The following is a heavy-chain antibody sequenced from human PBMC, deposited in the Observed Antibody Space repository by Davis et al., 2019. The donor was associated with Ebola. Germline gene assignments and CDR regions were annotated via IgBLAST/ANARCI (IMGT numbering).Heavy chain of an antibody. J-gene: IGHJ5*02. V-gene: IGHV4-39*02. CDR2: VFYGGTP. Sequence: MPSETLSLTCTVSGASISDSNYFWAWIRQPPGKGLEWIGSVFYGGTPYYNPFLKSRVTMSVDTSKNQFSVRLSSLTAADTGFYYCAREETRGSIAGWFDPWGQGTLVTVSS. D-gene: IGHD2-21*01. CDR1: GASISDSNYF. CDR3: AREETRGSIAGWFDP.